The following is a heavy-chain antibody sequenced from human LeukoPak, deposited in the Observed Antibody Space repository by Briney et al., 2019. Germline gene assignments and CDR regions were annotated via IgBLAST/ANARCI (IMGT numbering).Heavy chain of an antibody. D-gene: IGHD2-21*02. CDR2: MNSNSGNT. J-gene: IGHJ4*02. CDR1: GYTFTNYD. Sequence: ASVKVSCKASGYTFTNYDINWVRQATGQGLEWMGWMNSNSGNTGYAQRFQGRVTMTRNTSIGTAYMELSSLRSEDTAVYYCAVVVTVIPLSYFDYWGQGTLVTVSS. CDR3: AVVVTVIPLSYFDY. V-gene: IGHV1-8*01.